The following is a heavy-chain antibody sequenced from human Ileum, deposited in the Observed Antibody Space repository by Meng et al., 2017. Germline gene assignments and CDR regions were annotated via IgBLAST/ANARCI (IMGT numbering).Heavy chain of an antibody. V-gene: IGHV4-39*01. Sequence: QLQLQESGPGLVKSSGILSLTCPVSGDSISNENYYRGWIRQPPGKGLEWIGSVYYSGRTYYSPSLKSRVTVSSDTSKNQFSLKLRSVTAADTAVYYCARQRGSYSTVWYGPAFFDYWGQGTLVTVSS. D-gene: IGHD3-16*01. J-gene: IGHJ4*02. CDR2: VYYSGRT. CDR1: GDSISNENYY. CDR3: ARQRGSYSTVWYGPAFFDY.